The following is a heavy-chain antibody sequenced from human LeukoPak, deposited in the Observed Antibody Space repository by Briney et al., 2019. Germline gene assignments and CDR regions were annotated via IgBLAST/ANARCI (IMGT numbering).Heavy chain of an antibody. CDR3: AKDPGKKWGYCSSTSCYGNHFNWFDP. D-gene: IGHD2-2*01. CDR1: GDSISGSYY. V-gene: IGHV3-23*01. CDR2: ISGSGGST. J-gene: IGHJ5*02. Sequence: ETLSLTCTVSGDSISGSYYWGWVRQAPGKGLEWVSAISGSGGSTYYADSVKGRFTISRDNSKNTLYLQMNSLRAEDTAVYYCAKDPGKKWGYCSSTSCYGNHFNWFDPWGQGTLVTVSS.